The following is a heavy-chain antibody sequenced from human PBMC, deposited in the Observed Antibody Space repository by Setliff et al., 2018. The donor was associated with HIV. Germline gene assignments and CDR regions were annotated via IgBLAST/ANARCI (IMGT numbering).Heavy chain of an antibody. CDR1: GGSISSGGYY. D-gene: IGHD6-25*01. J-gene: IGHJ6*03. Sequence: LSLTCTVSGGSISSGGYYWSWIRQHPGKGLEWIGYIYYSGSTYYNPSLKSRVTISVDTSKNQFSLKLSSVTAADTAVYYCARVTSAHPTYYYYYMDVWGKGTTVTVSS. V-gene: IGHV4-31*03. CDR2: IYYSGST. CDR3: ARVTSAHPTYYYYYMDV.